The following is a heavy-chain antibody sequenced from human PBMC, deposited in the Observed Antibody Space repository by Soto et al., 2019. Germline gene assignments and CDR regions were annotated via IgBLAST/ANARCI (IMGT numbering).Heavy chain of an antibody. CDR2: INHSGST. Sequence: QVQLQQWGAGLLKPSETLSLTCAVYGGSFSGNYWSWTRQPPGKGLEWIGEINHSGSTNYNPSLKSRVIISVDTSKNQFSLKLSSVTAADTTMYYCARGGGCSGGSCYPLGRWGQGTLVTVSS. V-gene: IGHV4-34*01. J-gene: IGHJ4*02. CDR1: GGSFSGNY. D-gene: IGHD2-15*01. CDR3: ARGGGCSGGSCYPLGR.